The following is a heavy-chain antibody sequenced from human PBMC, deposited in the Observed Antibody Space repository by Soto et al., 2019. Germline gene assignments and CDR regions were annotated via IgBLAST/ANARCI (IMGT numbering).Heavy chain of an antibody. CDR1: GDKLTKLS. D-gene: IGHD1-26*01. CDR3: APGKYRGATSASRFEF. CDR2: FDPEDDET. V-gene: IGHV1-24*01. Sequence: QVQLTQSGAEVKTPGASVKVSCKVSGDKLTKLSMHWVRQGPGKGLEWVGGFDPEDDETRYSQKLKGRVTMTEDTSTDTAYLHLRGLRSDDTAVYYCAPGKYRGATSASRFEFWGQGTLVTVSS. J-gene: IGHJ4*02.